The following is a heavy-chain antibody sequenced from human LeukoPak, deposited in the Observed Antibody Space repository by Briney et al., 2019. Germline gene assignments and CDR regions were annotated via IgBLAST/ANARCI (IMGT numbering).Heavy chain of an antibody. CDR3: ARTYYYDSSGYYNYYYMDV. CDR1: GGSISSSSYY. D-gene: IGHD3-22*01. CDR2: IYYSGST. V-gene: IGHV4-39*07. Sequence: SETLSLTCTVSGGSISSSSYYWGWLRQPPGNGLEWIGSIYYSGSTYYNPSLKSRVTISVDTSNNQFSLKLSSVTAADTAVYYCARTYYYDSSGYYNYYYMDVWDKGTTVTISS. J-gene: IGHJ6*03.